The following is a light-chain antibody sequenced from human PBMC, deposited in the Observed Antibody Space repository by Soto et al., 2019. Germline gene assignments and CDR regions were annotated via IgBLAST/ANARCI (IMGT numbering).Light chain of an antibody. V-gene: IGKV3D-7*01. J-gene: IGKJ5*01. CDR3: QQDYNLPFT. Sequence: PGERVTLSCRASQSVSSSYLTWYQQKPGQAPRLLIYGASTRATGIPARFSGSGSGTDLTLTISSLQPEDFAVYYCQQDYNLPFTFGQGTRLEIK. CDR1: QSVSSSY. CDR2: GAS.